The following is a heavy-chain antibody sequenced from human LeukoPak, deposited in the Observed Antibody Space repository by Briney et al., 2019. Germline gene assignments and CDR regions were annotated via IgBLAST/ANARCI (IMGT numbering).Heavy chain of an antibody. V-gene: IGHV3-72*01. CDR2: SRNKGNGYTT. CDR1: GLTLSDHY. J-gene: IGHJ4*02. D-gene: IGHD1-26*01. Sequence: GGSLRLSCAASGLTLSDHYVDWVRQAPGEGLEWVGRSRNKGNGYTTEYAASVKNRFTISRDDSKNSLYLQMNSLKTEDTAVYYCVGDFSGTSYNYWGQGTLVTVSS. CDR3: VGDFSGTSYNY.